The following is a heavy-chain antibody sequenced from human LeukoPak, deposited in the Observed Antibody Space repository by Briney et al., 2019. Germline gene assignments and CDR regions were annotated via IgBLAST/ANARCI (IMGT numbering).Heavy chain of an antibody. CDR2: ISSSGSIT. V-gene: IGHV3-48*01. CDR1: GYTLSSHN. CDR3: ARPGITAFDI. J-gene: IGHJ3*02. Sequence: GGSLRLSCVASGYTLSSHNINWVRQAPGKGLEWVSHISSSGSITYYGDSVKGRITISRDNAKNSVSLYMNSLRAEDSAVYYCARPGITAFDIWGQGTMVTVSS. D-gene: IGHD3-10*01.